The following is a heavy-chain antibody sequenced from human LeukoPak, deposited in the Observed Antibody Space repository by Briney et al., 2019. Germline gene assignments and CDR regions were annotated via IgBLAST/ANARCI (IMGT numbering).Heavy chain of an antibody. V-gene: IGHV3-7*03. CDR1: GFNYNTYW. Sequence: GGSLRLSCVASGFNYNTYWMSWVRQAPGKGLEWVANIKQDGSEKNYVNSVKGRFTISRDNAKNSLYLQMNSLRAEDTAIYYCTRDYRGTFDYWGQGTLVTVSS. CDR2: IKQDGSEK. D-gene: IGHD1-26*01. J-gene: IGHJ4*02. CDR3: TRDYRGTFDY.